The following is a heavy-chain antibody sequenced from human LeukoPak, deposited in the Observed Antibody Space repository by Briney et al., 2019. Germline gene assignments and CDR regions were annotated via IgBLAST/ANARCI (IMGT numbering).Heavy chain of an antibody. CDR2: IWYDGSNK. Sequence: GGSLRLSCAASGFTFYTYSMHWVRQAPGKGLEWVAVIWYDGSNKYYADSVKGRFTISRDNSKNTLYLQMNSLRAEDTALYYCARDLYRYGYVGYYFDYWGQGTLVTVSS. CDR1: GFTFYTYS. D-gene: IGHD5-18*01. CDR3: ARDLYRYGYVGYYFDY. J-gene: IGHJ4*02. V-gene: IGHV3-33*08.